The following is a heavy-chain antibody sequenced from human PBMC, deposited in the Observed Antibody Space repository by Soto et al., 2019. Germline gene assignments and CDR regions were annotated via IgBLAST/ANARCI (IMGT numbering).Heavy chain of an antibody. CDR1: GGSISSGGYY. CDR2: IYYSGST. J-gene: IGHJ4*02. V-gene: IGHV4-31*03. Sequence: QVQLQESGPGLVKPSQTLSLICTVSGGSISSGGYYWSWIRQHPGKGLEWIGYIYYSGSTYYNPSLKSRVTISVDTSKNQFSLKLSSVTAADTAVYYCARGRGVVLHYFDYWGQGTLVTVSS. D-gene: IGHD2-8*01. CDR3: ARGRGVVLHYFDY.